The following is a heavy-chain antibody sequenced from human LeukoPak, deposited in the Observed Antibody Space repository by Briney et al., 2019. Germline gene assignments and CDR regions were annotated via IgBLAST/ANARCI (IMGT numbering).Heavy chain of an antibody. J-gene: IGHJ4*02. V-gene: IGHV3-33*01. CDR3: ARGVIVGNDY. D-gene: IGHD7-27*01. CDR1: GFTFSSYA. Sequence: GRSLSLSCAASGFTFSSYAMHWVRQAPAKGLEWVAVIWYDGSNKYYADSVKGRFTISRDNSTNTLYLQMNRLRAENTAVYYCARGVIVGNDYWGEGKLVTVSS. CDR2: IWYDGSNK.